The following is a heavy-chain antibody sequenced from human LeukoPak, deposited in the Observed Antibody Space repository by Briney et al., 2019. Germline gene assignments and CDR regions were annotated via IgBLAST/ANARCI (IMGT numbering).Heavy chain of an antibody. CDR1: GYSFNTYW. D-gene: IGHD3-10*01. V-gene: IGHV5-51*01. Sequence: GESLKISCKGSGYSFNTYWIGWVRQMPGKGLEWMGIIYPGDSDTRYSPSFQGQVTISADKSISTAYLQWSSLKASDTAMYYCARHSSPYYGPGIYYYYYYMDVWGKGTTVTVSS. CDR2: IYPGDSDT. CDR3: ARHSSPYYGPGIYYYYYYMDV. J-gene: IGHJ6*03.